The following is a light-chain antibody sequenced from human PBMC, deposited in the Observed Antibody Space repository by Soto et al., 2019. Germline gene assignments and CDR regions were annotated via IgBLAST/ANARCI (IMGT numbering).Light chain of an antibody. J-gene: IGKJ5*01. V-gene: IGKV1-33*01. Sequence: DVQMTQSPSSVSASVRDRVTITCRASQGISSWLAWYQQKPGKAPRLLIYDASNMEKGVPSRFTGSGSGTDFILTISSLQPEDIATYYCQQYENFPITFGQGTRLEIK. CDR1: QGISSW. CDR3: QQYENFPIT. CDR2: DAS.